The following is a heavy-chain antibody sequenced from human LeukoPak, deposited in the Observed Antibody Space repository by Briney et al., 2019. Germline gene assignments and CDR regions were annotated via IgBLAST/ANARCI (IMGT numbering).Heavy chain of an antibody. CDR1: GYTFSGYH. CDR3: ARDQQGNWFDP. J-gene: IGHJ5*02. Sequence: ASVKVSCKASGYTFSGYHMHWVRQAPGQGLEWMGWINPNSGATNYAQKFQGRVTMTRDTFINTAHMELSRLRSDDTAVYYCARDQQGNWFDPWGQGTLVTVSS. CDR2: INPNSGAT. V-gene: IGHV1-2*02. D-gene: IGHD6-13*01.